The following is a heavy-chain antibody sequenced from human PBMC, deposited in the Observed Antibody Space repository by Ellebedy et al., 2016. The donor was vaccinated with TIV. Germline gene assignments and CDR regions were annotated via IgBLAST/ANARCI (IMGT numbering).Heavy chain of an antibody. J-gene: IGHJ3*02. V-gene: IGHV1-69*04. CDR1: GCTFSSYA. Sequence: AASVKVSCKASGCTFSSYAISWVRQAPGQGLEWMGRIIPILGIANYAQKFQGRVTITADKSTSTAYMELSSLGSEDTAVYYCARALHSSFTIFGVDAFDIWGQGTMVTVSS. CDR2: IIPILGIA. D-gene: IGHD3-3*01. CDR3: ARALHSSFTIFGVDAFDI.